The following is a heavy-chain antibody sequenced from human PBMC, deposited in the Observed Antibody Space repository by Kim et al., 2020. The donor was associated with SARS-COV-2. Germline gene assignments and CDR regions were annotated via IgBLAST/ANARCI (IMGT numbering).Heavy chain of an antibody. CDR2: ISYDGSNK. J-gene: IGHJ4*02. D-gene: IGHD6-13*01. V-gene: IGHV3-30*18. CDR1: GFTFSSYG. Sequence: GGSLRLSCAASGFTFSSYGMHWVRQAPGKGLEWVAVISYDGSNKYYADSVKGRFTISRDNSKNTLYLQMHSLRAEDTAVYYCAKDRVMYSSSWYYFDYWGQGTLVTVSS. CDR3: AKDRVMYSSSWYYFDY.